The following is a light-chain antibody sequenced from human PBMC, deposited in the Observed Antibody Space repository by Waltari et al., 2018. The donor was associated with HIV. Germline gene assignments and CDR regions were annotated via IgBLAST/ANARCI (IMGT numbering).Light chain of an antibody. CDR2: GNT. Sequence: QSVLTQPPSVSGAPGQNVTVSCTGSSSNIGTNYDVHWYQFLPGEVPKLLIYGNTFRPAGVPGRFSCSSSGTPASLAITGLQPADEADYYCQSYDNTVNGWVFGGGTRVTV. CDR3: QSYDNTVNGWV. CDR1: SSNIGTNYD. V-gene: IGLV1-40*01. J-gene: IGLJ3*02.